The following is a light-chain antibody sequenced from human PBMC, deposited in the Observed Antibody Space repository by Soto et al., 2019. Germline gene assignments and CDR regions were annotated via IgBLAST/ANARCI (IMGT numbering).Light chain of an antibody. V-gene: IGLV2-14*01. CDR3: GSYTSSSTYV. Sequence: QSVLTQPASVSGSPGQSITISCTGTSSDVGGYNYVSWYQQHPGKAPKLMIYDVSNRPPGVSNRFSGSKSGNTASLTISGLQAEDEADYYCGSYTSSSTYVFGTGTKVTVL. J-gene: IGLJ1*01. CDR1: SSDVGGYNY. CDR2: DVS.